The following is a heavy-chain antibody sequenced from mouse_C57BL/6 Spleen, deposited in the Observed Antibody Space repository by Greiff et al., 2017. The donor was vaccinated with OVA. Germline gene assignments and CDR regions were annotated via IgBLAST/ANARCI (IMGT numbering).Heavy chain of an antibody. CDR1: GYTFTDYY. Sequence: VQLQQSGPELVKPGASVKISCKASGYTFTDYYMNWVKQSHGKSLEWIGDINPNNGGTSYNQKFKGKATLTVDKSSSTAYMELRSLTSEDSAVYYCAPITTVVRGGYFDVWGQGTTLTVSS. J-gene: IGHJ2*01. V-gene: IGHV1-26*01. CDR2: INPNNGGT. CDR3: APITTVVRGGYFDV. D-gene: IGHD1-1*01.